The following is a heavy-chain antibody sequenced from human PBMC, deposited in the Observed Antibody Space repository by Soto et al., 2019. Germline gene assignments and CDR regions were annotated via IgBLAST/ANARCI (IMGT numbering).Heavy chain of an antibody. J-gene: IGHJ4*02. V-gene: IGHV4-34*01. D-gene: IGHD5-12*01. CDR2: INHSGST. CDR3: ARHLGSGYDKVPWSPFDY. CDR1: GGSFSAYS. Sequence: SETLSLTCAVCGGSFSAYSWTWIRQPPGKGLERIGEINHSGSTNYNPSLKSRVTLSVDTSKNQLSLNLRAVTAADTAVYYFARHLGSGYDKVPWSPFDYWGQGTLVTVSS.